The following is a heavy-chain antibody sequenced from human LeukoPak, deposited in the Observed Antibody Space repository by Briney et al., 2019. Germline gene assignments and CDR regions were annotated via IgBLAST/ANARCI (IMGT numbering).Heavy chain of an antibody. CDR3: ARSIGGVGKRNDY. CDR2: MNPNSAHT. D-gene: IGHD3-16*01. CDR1: GYTFTSYD. J-gene: IGHJ4*02. V-gene: IGHV1-8*01. Sequence: ASLKLSCKASGYTFTSYDIIWVRQASGQGLEWMGWMNPNSAHTGYAQKFQGRVTMTRTTSISTAYMELTSLTSEDSAVYYCARSIGGVGKRNDYWGQGTLVTVSS.